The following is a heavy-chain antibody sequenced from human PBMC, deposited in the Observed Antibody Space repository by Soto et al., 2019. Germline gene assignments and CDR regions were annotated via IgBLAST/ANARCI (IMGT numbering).Heavy chain of an antibody. V-gene: IGHV3-23*01. CDR1: GFTFTSYA. D-gene: IGHD3-9*01. CDR2: ISGGGGST. Sequence: EVQLLESEGGLVQPGGSLRLSCAASGFTFTSYAMSWVRQAPGKGLEWVSGISGGGGSTYYADSVKGRFTISRDNSKNTLYLQMNSLRAEDTAVYYCAKAGGYDILTGYRNRFDPWGQGTLVTVSS. CDR3: AKAGGYDILTGYRNRFDP. J-gene: IGHJ5*02.